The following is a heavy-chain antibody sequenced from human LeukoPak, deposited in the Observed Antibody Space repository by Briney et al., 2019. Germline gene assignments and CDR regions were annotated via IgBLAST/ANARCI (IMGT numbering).Heavy chain of an antibody. CDR2: IGTAGDT. J-gene: IGHJ4*02. Sequence: GGSLRLSCAASGFTFSDYDMHWVRLETGRCMECVPAIGTAGDTYYTGSVKGRFTISRENAKNSLYLQMNSLRAGDTAVYYCARVAKERVGGVYYFDYWGQGTLVTVSS. CDR3: ARVAKERVGGVYYFDY. D-gene: IGHD1-1*01. CDR1: GFTFSDYD. V-gene: IGHV3-13*01.